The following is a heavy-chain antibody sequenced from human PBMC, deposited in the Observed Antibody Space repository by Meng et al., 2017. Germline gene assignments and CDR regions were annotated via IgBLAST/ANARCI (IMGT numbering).Heavy chain of an antibody. CDR2: INAGNGNT. Sequence: QVQCVPSVDEDKKAGASVKVSCKASGYTFTSYAMHWVRQAPGQRLEWMGWINAGNGNTKYSQKFQGRVTITRDTSASTAYMELSSLRSEDTAVYYCARDRSRLSTVTLLFDPWGQGTLVTVSS. V-gene: IGHV1-3*05. CDR3: ARDRSRLSTVTLLFDP. J-gene: IGHJ5*02. CDR1: GYTFTSYA. D-gene: IGHD4-17*01.